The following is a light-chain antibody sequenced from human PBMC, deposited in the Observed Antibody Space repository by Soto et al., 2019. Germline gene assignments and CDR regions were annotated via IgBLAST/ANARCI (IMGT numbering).Light chain of an antibody. CDR3: QQSYSDFWT. CDR1: QSITIY. V-gene: IGKV1-39*01. J-gene: IGKJ1*01. Sequence: DIQMTQSPSSLSASVGDRVTITCRASQSITIYLNWYQQKPGEAPRLLIFAASTLHNGVPSRFSGSGSGTDFTLTISSLQPEDFATYYCQQSYSDFWTFGQGTKVEI. CDR2: AAS.